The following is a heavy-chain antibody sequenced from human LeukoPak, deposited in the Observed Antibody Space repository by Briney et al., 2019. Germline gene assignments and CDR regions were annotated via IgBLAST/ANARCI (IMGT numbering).Heavy chain of an antibody. J-gene: IGHJ3*02. Sequence: SETLPLTCSVSGGSISSYYWSWIRQPPGKGLEWIGYIYYSGSTNCNPSVKSRVAMSVDTSKKQFSLKLSSLTAADTAVYYCARGGTAVIAPYAFDIWGQGTMVTVSS. V-gene: IGHV4-59*01. CDR1: GGSISSYY. CDR2: IYYSGST. D-gene: IGHD4-23*01. CDR3: ARGGTAVIAPYAFDI.